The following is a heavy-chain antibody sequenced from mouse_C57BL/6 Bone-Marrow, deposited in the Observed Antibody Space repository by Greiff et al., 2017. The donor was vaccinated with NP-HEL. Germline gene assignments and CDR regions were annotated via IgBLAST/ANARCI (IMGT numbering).Heavy chain of an antibody. Sequence: VKLQESGPELVKPGASVKISCKASGYAFSSSWMNWVKQRPGKGLEWIGRIYPGDGDTNYNGKFKGKATLTADKSSSTAYMQLSSLTSEDSAVYFCARFDYYGSSYDFDYWGQGTTLTVSS. D-gene: IGHD1-1*01. CDR1: GYAFSSSW. J-gene: IGHJ2*01. CDR2: IYPGDGDT. V-gene: IGHV1-82*01. CDR3: ARFDYYGSSYDFDY.